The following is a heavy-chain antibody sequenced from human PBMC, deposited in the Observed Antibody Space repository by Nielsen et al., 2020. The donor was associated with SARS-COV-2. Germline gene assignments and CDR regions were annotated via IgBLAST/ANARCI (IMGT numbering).Heavy chain of an antibody. CDR3: AREGAAAGFDY. CDR1: GFTFSSYG. J-gene: IGHJ4*02. Sequence: GESLKISCAASGFTFSSYGMHWVRQAPGKGLEWVAVIWYDGSNKYYADSVKGRFTISRDNSKNTLYLQMNSLRAEDTAVYYCAREGAAAGFDYWGQGTLVTVSS. V-gene: IGHV3-33*01. CDR2: IWYDGSNK. D-gene: IGHD6-13*01.